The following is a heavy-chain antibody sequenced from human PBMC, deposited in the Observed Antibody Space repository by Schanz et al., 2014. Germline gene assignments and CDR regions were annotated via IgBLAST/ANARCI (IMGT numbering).Heavy chain of an antibody. D-gene: IGHD1-1*01. Sequence: QVQLQESGPGLVKPSQTLSLTCTVSGGSIRSYFWSWIRQPAGRALEWVGRVFPNGITNYNPSLKRRVTISLDSSKNQFSLTLTSLTAADTAVYYCARDTTWRLDLWGRGTLVTVSS. J-gene: IGHJ2*01. CDR1: GGSIRSYF. V-gene: IGHV4-4*07. CDR2: VFPNGIT. CDR3: ARDTTWRLDL.